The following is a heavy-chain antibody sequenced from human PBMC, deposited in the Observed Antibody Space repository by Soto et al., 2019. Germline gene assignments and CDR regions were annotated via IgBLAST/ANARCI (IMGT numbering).Heavy chain of an antibody. CDR1: GYTFTSYY. J-gene: IGHJ5*02. V-gene: IGHV1-46*03. Sequence: GASVKVSCKASGYTFTSYYMRWVRQAPGQGLEWMGIINPSGGSTSYAQKFQGRVTMTRDTSTSTVYMELSSLRSEDTAVYYCARAGSVYSSSSGWFDPWGQGTLVTVSS. D-gene: IGHD6-6*01. CDR2: INPSGGST. CDR3: ARAGSVYSSSSGWFDP.